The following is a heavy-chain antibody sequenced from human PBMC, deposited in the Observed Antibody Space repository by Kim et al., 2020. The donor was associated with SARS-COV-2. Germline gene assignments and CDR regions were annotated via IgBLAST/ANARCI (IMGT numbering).Heavy chain of an antibody. CDR2: ISYDGSNK. CDR3: AREKRANYYGSGISAFDI. J-gene: IGHJ3*02. D-gene: IGHD3-10*01. Sequence: GGSLRLSCAASGFTFSSYAMHWVRQAPGKGLEWVAVISYDGSNKYYADSVKGRFTISRDNSKNTLYLQMNSLRAEDTAVYYCAREKRANYYGSGISAFDIWGQGTMVTVSS. CDR1: GFTFSSYA. V-gene: IGHV3-30*04.